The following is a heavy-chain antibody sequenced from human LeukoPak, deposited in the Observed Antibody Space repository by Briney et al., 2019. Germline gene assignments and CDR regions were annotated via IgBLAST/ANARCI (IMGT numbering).Heavy chain of an antibody. J-gene: IGHJ4*02. V-gene: IGHV3-21*01. CDR2: ISSSSSYI. D-gene: IGHD6-19*01. CDR3: ARARYSSGWYGDY. CDR1: GFTFSSYS. Sequence: GGSLRLSCAASGFTFSSYSMNWVRQAPGKGLKWVSSISSSSSYIYYADSVKGRFTISRDNAKNSLYLQMNSLRAEDTAVYYCARARYSSGWYGDYWGQGTLVTVSS.